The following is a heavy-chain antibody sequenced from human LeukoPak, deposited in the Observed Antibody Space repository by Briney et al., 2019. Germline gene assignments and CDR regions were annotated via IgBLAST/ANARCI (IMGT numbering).Heavy chain of an antibody. J-gene: IGHJ5*02. CDR2: IFYSGDT. CDR3: ARLWGNYEGWFDL. Sequence: SLTCTVYYWDWIRQPPGKGLEWIGSIFYSGDTYYNASLKSRLIISIDTSKNQFSLKLKSVTAVDTAVYYCARLWGNYEGWFDLWGQGTLVTVSS. V-gene: IGHV4-39*07. D-gene: IGHD4-11*01. CDR1: SLTCTVYY.